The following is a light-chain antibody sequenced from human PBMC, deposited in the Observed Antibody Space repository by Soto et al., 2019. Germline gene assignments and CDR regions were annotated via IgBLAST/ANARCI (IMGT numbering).Light chain of an antibody. J-gene: IGKJ4*01. CDR2: DAS. CDR1: QDIGSA. Sequence: IQLTQSPSSLSASVGDRVTITCRAGQDIGSALAWYQQRPGKAPKLLLYDASNLEAGVTSRFSGSGSGTDFTLDVTSLRPEDFATYYCQQFNVFPLTFGGGTKVQIK. V-gene: IGKV1-13*02. CDR3: QQFNVFPLT.